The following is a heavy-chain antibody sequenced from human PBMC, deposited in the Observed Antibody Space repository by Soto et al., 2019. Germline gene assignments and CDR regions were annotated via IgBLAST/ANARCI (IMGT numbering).Heavy chain of an antibody. D-gene: IGHD1-20*01. CDR2: ISSNGGYT. V-gene: IGHV3-11*05. J-gene: IGHJ4*02. CDR3: ARAGITSRPENLDF. Sequence: QVQLMESGGGLVKPGGSLTLSCAASGFDFSDYYMTWIRQDPGKGLEWISYISSNGGYTKYADSVKGRFTISRDNAKDSVSLHMTSLRVEDTATYYCARAGITSRPENLDFWGRGTLVTVSS. CDR1: GFDFSDYY.